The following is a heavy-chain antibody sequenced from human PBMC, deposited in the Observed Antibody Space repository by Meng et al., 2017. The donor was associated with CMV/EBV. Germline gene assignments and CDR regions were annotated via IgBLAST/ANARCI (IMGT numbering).Heavy chain of an antibody. V-gene: IGHV3-53*01. CDR1: GFTVSSNY. CDR2: IYSGGST. CDR3: ARGVDTAPLGMDI. Sequence: ETLSLTCAASGFTVSSNYVNWVRQAPGKGLEWVSVIYSGGSTYYADSVKGRFTISRDNSKNTAYLQMNSLRAEDTAVFYCARGVDTAPLGMDIWGQGTTVTVSS. J-gene: IGHJ6*02. D-gene: IGHD5-18*01.